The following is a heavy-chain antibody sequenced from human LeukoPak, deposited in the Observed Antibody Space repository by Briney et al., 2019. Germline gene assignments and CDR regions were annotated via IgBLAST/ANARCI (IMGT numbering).Heavy chain of an antibody. CDR3: ARSPLRGSGKPFDY. V-gene: IGHV1-2*02. J-gene: IGHJ4*02. Sequence: ASVKVSCKASGYTFTGYYMHWVRQAPGQGLEWMGWINPNSGGTNYAQKFQGRVTMTRDTSISTAYMELSRLRSDDTAVYYCARSPLRGSGKPFDYWGQGTLVTVSP. D-gene: IGHD6-19*01. CDR2: INPNSGGT. CDR1: GYTFTGYY.